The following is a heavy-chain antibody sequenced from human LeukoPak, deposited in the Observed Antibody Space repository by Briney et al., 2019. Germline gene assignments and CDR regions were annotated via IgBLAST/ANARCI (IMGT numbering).Heavy chain of an antibody. V-gene: IGHV3-7*01. D-gene: IGHD4-17*01. CDR3: ARESDYGDYVGY. CDR2: INEDGSEK. CDR1: GFTFRSYE. J-gene: IGHJ4*02. Sequence: GGSLRLSCAASGFTFRSYEMNWVRQAPGKGLEWVANINEDGSEKNYVDSVKGRFTISRDNAKNSLYLQMNSLRAEDTAVYYCARESDYGDYVGYWGQGTLVTVSS.